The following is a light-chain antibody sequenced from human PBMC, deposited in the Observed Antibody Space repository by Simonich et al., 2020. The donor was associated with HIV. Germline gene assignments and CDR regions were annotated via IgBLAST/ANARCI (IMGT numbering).Light chain of an antibody. CDR1: SSDVGGYDY. Sequence: QSALTQPPSASGSPGQSVTISCTGPSSDVGGYDYVSWYQQHPGKAPKLMIYEVTKRPSGVPDRFSGSKSGNTASLTISGLQAEDEADYYCDSYTSSSTWVFGGGTKLTVL. CDR3: DSYTSSSTWV. V-gene: IGLV2-8*01. CDR2: EVT. J-gene: IGLJ3*02.